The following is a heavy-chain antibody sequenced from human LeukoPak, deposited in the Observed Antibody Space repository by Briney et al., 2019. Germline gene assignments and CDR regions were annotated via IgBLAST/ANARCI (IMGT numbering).Heavy chain of an antibody. CDR1: GNTLRELP. J-gene: IGHJ4*02. CDR3: ATRGSDFWSGFEY. Sequence: ASVKVSRKLSGNTLRELPIQWVRQAGEKGLEWMAGFDPENAEIVYAQKFQGRVTMTEDTSTNTAYMELTSLRSDDTALYYCATRGSDFWSGFEYWGEGTQVTVSS. V-gene: IGHV1-24*01. CDR2: FDPENAEI. D-gene: IGHD3-3*01.